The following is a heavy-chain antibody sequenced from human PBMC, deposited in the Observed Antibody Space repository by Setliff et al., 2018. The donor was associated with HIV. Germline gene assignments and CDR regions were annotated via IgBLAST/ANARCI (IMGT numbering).Heavy chain of an antibody. CDR3: ARHSPYYYYMDV. CDR1: GDSLRSSSSYY. V-gene: IGHV4-39*01. CDR2: IYYTGNT. J-gene: IGHJ6*03. Sequence: SETLSLTCTVSGDSLRSSSSYYWAWIRQPPGKGLEWIGSIYYTGNTHYNPSLGSRVTMSMDTFKNQFSLRLTSVTAADTTVYYCARHSPYYYYMDVWGNGTTVTVSS.